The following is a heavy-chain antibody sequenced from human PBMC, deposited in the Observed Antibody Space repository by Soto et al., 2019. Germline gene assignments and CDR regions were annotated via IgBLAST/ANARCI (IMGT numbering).Heavy chain of an antibody. D-gene: IGHD2-15*01. CDR1: GFTFSRYA. CDR2: ISGSGGST. CDR3: AKDELDCSGGTCYSYYYYYYMDV. J-gene: IGHJ6*03. Sequence: EVQLLESGGGLVQPGGSLRLSCAASGFTFSRYAMSWVRQAPGKGLEWVSDISGSGGSTYYADSVKGRFNISRDNSKNTLYLQMNSLRAEETAVYYCAKDELDCSGGTCYSYYYYYYMDVWGKGTTVTVSS. V-gene: IGHV3-23*01.